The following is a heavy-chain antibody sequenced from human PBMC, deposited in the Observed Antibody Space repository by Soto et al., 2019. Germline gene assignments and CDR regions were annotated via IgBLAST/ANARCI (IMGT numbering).Heavy chain of an antibody. CDR3: ARDLLVRGGYYYGMDV. D-gene: IGHD3-10*01. Sequence: LSLTCTVSGGSISSYYWSWIRQPPGKGLEWIGYIYYSGSTNYSPSLKSRVTISVDTSKNQFSLKLSSVTAADTAVYYCARDLLVRGGYYYGMDVWGQGTTVTVSS. J-gene: IGHJ6*02. CDR2: IYYSGST. CDR1: GGSISSYY. V-gene: IGHV4-59*01.